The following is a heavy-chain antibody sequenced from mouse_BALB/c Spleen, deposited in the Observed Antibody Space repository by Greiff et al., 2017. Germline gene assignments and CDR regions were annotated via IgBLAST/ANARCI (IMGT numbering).Heavy chain of an antibody. CDR1: GYTFTSYW. CDR2: INPSNGRT. CDR3: ARALRDYYAMDY. V-gene: IGHV1S81*02. D-gene: IGHD1-1*01. J-gene: IGHJ4*01. Sequence: QVQLQQPGAELVKPGASVKLSCKASGYTFTSYWMHWVKQRPGQGLEWIGEINPSNGRTNYNEKFKSKATLTVDKSSSTAYMQLSSLTSEDSAVYYCARALRDYYAMDYWGQGTSVTVSS.